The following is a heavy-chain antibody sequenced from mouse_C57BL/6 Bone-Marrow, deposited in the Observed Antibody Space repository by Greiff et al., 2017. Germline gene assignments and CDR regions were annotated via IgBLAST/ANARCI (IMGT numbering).Heavy chain of an antibody. Sequence: VKLMESGAELVRPGTSVQVSCKASGYAFTTYLIEWVKPRPGQGLEWIGVINPGSGGTNYNAKLKGKATLTADKYSSTAYMQLSRLTAEYSAVYFCARSSTMVTTGDYWGQGTTLTVSS. J-gene: IGHJ2*01. CDR1: GYAFTTYL. CDR3: ARSSTMVTTGDY. V-gene: IGHV1-54*01. D-gene: IGHD2-2*01. CDR2: INPGSGGT.